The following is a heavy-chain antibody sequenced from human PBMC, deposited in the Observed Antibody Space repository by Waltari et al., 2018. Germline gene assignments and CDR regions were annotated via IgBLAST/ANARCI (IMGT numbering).Heavy chain of an antibody. J-gene: IGHJ5*02. CDR1: GYSFGTYW. Sequence: EGQLVQSGAEVKKSGESLRISCQGAGYSFGTYWISWVRQMPGKGLEWMGTIDPVDSYNNDSPSVQGRVTISVDKSFSTAYRKWSSLKASDTAMYWCARHMFTSSETFDLWGQGTQVTV. V-gene: IGHV5-10-1*03. CDR3: ARHMFTSSETFDL. D-gene: IGHD3-10*02. CDR2: IDPVDSYN.